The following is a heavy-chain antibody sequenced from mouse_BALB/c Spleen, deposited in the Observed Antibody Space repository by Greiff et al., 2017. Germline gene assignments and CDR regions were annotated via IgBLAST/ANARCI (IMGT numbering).Heavy chain of an antibody. V-gene: IGHV5-4*02. CDR3: ARDRRTYEGYFDV. CDR1: GFTFSDYY. D-gene: IGHD5-1*01. Sequence: EVKLVESGGGLVKPGGSLKLSCAASGFTFSDYYMYWVRQTPEKRLEWVATISDGGSYTYYPDSVKGRFTISRDNAKNNLYLQMSSLKSEDTAMYYCARDRRTYEGYFDVWGAGTTVTVSS. CDR2: ISDGGSYT. J-gene: IGHJ1*01.